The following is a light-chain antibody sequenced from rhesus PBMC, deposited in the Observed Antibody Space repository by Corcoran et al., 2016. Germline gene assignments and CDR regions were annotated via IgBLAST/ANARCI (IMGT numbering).Light chain of an antibody. Sequence: DIQITQSPSPLSASGGDRVTLTCRASQGISNWLACYQTHTGKSTNPLIYRASNLEKGCPSRFRGRGSGTDFTLTISNPQPEVIATYYCKQHNISPLTFGGGTKVEIK. J-gene: IGKJ4*01. CDR1: QGISNW. CDR2: RAS. V-gene: IGKV1-69*01. CDR3: KQHNISPLT.